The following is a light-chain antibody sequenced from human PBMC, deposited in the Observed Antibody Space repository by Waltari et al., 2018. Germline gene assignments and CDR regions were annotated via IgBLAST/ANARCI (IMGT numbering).Light chain of an antibody. CDR3: QAWDSGTAV. V-gene: IGLV3-1*01. J-gene: IGLJ1*01. CDR2: QDN. CDR1: NLGDKF. Sequence: SYELTQPPSVSVSPGQTASISCSGDNLGDKFASWYQQKPGQSPLLVIYQDNRRPSGIPGRVSGANSGNTATLIISGTQAMDEADYYCQAWDSGTAVFGTGTKVTVL.